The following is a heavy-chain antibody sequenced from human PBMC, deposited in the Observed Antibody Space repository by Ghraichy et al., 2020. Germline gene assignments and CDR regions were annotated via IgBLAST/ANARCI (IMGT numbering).Heavy chain of an antibody. CDR2: IIPIFGTA. V-gene: IGHV1-69*13. CDR3: ARDVGVAATRDLYYYYGMDV. Sequence: SVKVSCKASGGTFSSYAISWVRQAPGQGLEWMGGIIPIFGTANYAQKFQGRVTITADESTSTAYMELSSLRSEDTAVYYCARDVGVAATRDLYYYYGMDVWGQGTTVIVSS. CDR1: GGTFSSYA. J-gene: IGHJ6*02. D-gene: IGHD2-15*01.